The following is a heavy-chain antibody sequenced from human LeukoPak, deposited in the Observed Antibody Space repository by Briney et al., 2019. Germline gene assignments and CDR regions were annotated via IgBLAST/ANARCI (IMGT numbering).Heavy chain of an antibody. J-gene: IGHJ4*02. V-gene: IGHV3-30*04. CDR3: ARDWSLGYSIDY. CDR1: GFTFSSYA. CDR2: VSYDGSNK. D-gene: IGHD5-18*01. Sequence: QPGRSLRLSCAASGFTFSSYAMDWVRQAPGKGLEWVAVVSYDGSNKFHADSVKGRFTISRDNSKNTLYPQMNSLRAEDTAVYYCARDWSLGYSIDYWGQGTLVTVSS.